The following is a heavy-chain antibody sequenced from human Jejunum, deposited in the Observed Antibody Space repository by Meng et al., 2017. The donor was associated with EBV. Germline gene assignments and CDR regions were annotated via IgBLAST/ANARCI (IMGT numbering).Heavy chain of an antibody. D-gene: IGHD2-21*02. CDR1: GDPIESRKW. CDR2: IYYSGST. V-gene: IGHV4-4*02. J-gene: IGHJ4*02. CDR3: VRGGDYCLVY. Sequence: QRQVAGPGLGKPWGTLSLTCAGSGDPIESRKWGGWVRQSPERGLEWIGEIYYSGSTNYNPSLKSRVTILVDRSENHFSLHLSSVTAADTAVYYCVRGGDYCLVYWGQGTLVTVSS.